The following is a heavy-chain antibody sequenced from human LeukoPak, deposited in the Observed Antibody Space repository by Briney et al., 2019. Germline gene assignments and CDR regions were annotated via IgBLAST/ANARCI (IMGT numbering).Heavy chain of an antibody. CDR3: ANVMDFWSGYYKSDY. J-gene: IGHJ4*02. Sequence: PGGSLRLSCAASGFTFDDYAMHWVRQAPGKGLEWVSLISGDGDDTYYADSVKGRFTIPRDNSKSSLFLQMNSLRTEDTALYYCANVMDFWSGYYKSDYWGQGTLVTVSS. CDR2: ISGDGDDT. D-gene: IGHD3-3*01. CDR1: GFTFDDYA. V-gene: IGHV3-43*02.